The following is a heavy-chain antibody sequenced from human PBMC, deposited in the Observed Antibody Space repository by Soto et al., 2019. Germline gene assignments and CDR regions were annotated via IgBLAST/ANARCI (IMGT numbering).Heavy chain of an antibody. Sequence: SETLSLTCTVSGGSISSSSYYWGWIRQPPGKGLEWIGSIYYSGSTYYNPSLKSRVTISVDTSKNQFSLKLSSVTAADTAVYYCARHLTGYYYYYYYGMDVWGQGTTVTVSS. CDR1: GGSISSSSYY. D-gene: IGHD3-9*01. CDR3: ARHLTGYYYYYYYGMDV. V-gene: IGHV4-39*01. CDR2: IYYSGST. J-gene: IGHJ6*02.